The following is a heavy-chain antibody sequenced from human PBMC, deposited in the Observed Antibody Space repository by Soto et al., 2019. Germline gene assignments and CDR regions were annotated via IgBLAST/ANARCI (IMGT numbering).Heavy chain of an antibody. CDR3: ARVWGLQYLRGPKAGWFDP. Sequence: QVQLQESGPGLVKPSQTLSLTCTVSGGSISSGDYYWSWIRQPPGKGLEWIGYIYYSGSTYYNPSLKSRVTISVDTSKNQFSLKLSSVTAADTAVYYCARVWGLQYLRGPKAGWFDPWGQGTLVTVSS. D-gene: IGHD1-26*01. J-gene: IGHJ5*02. CDR2: IYYSGST. CDR1: GGSISSGDYY. V-gene: IGHV4-30-4*01.